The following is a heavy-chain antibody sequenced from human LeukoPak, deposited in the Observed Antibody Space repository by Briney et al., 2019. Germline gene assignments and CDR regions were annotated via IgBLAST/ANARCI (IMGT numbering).Heavy chain of an antibody. CDR1: GYTFTSYG. CDR3: ARSMRPETTVVTRPLDY. J-gene: IGHJ4*02. Sequence: ASVTVSCKASGYTFTSYGISWVRQAPGQGLEWMGWISAYNGNTNYAQKLQGRVTMTTDTSTSTAYMELRSLRSDDTAVYYCARSMRPETTVVTRPLDYWGQGTLVTVSS. CDR2: ISAYNGNT. D-gene: IGHD4-23*01. V-gene: IGHV1-18*01.